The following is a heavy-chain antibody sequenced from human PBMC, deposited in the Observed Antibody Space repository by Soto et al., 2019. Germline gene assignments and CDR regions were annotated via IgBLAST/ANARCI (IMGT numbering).Heavy chain of an antibody. D-gene: IGHD2-2*01. CDR2: IYPGDSDT. CDR3: ARHFSCSSTSCYDAFDI. V-gene: IGHV5-51*01. Sequence: GESLKISCKGSGYSFTSYWIGWVRQMPGKGLEWMGIIYPGDSDTRYSTSFQGQVTISADKSISTAYLQWSSLKASDTAMYYCARHFSCSSTSCYDAFDIWGQGTMVTVSS. J-gene: IGHJ3*02. CDR1: GYSFTSYW.